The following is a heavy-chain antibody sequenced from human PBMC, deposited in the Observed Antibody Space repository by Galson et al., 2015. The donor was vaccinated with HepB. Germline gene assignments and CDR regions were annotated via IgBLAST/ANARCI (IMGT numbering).Heavy chain of an antibody. CDR3: AKDGGYYDSSGYYYYYGMDV. CDR1: GFTFGSYA. J-gene: IGHJ6*02. D-gene: IGHD3-22*01. CDR2: ISGRGDTT. Sequence: LRLSCAASGFTFGSYAMSWVRQAPGKELEWVSIISGRGDTTYYAESVKGRFTISRDNSKNTLYLQMNSLRAEDTAVYYCAKDGGYYDSSGYYYYYGMDVWGQGTTVTVSS. V-gene: IGHV3-23*01.